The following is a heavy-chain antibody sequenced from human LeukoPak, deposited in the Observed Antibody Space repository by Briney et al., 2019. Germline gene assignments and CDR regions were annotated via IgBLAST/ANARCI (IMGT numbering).Heavy chain of an antibody. J-gene: IGHJ4*02. CDR1: GGSISSYY. CDR2: IYYSGST. D-gene: IGHD5-18*01. V-gene: IGHV4-59*01. Sequence: PSETLSLTCTVSGGSISSYYWSWIRQPPGKGLEWIGYIYYSGSTNYNPSLKSRVTISVDTSKNQFSLKLSSVTAADTAVYYCASYLRGYSYGYFDYWGQGTLVTVSS. CDR3: ASYLRGYSYGYFDY.